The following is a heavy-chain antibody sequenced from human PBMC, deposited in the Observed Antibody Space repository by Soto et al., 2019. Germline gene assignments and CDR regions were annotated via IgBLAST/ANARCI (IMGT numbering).Heavy chain of an antibody. CDR3: XRASWDRVRGVKEFDY. V-gene: IGHV1-46*01. D-gene: IGHD3-10*01. J-gene: IGHJ4*02. Sequence: QVQLVQSGAEVKKPGASVKVSCKASGYTFTNDYMHWVRQAPGQGLEWMGIINPSTGTTSYAQKFQGRVTMTRDXXXXXXXXXXXXXXXXXXXXXXXXRASWDRVRGVKEFDYWGQGTLVTVSS. CDR1: GYTFTNDY. CDR2: INPSTGTT.